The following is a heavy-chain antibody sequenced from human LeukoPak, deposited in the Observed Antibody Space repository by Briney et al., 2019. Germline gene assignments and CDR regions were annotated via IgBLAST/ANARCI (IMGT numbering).Heavy chain of an antibody. Sequence: SVKVSCKASGGTFSSYTISWVRQAPGQGLEWMGRIIPILGIANYAQKFQGRVTITADKSTSTAYMELSSLRSEDTAVYYCARGSGRHYYYYGMDVWGQGTTVTVSS. CDR2: IIPILGIA. V-gene: IGHV1-69*02. J-gene: IGHJ6*02. CDR3: ARGSGRHYYYYGMDV. D-gene: IGHD1-26*01. CDR1: GGTFSSYT.